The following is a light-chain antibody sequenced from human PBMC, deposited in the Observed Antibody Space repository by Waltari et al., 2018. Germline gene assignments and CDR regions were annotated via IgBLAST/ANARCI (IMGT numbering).Light chain of an antibody. CDR1: SLRSYY. CDR2: GKN. CDR3: NSRDSSGNHLGV. Sequence: VALGQTVRITCQGDSLRSYYASWYQQKPGQAPVLVIYGKNNRPSGIPDRFSGSSSGNTASLTITGAQAEDEADYYCNSRDSSGNHLGVFGGGTKLTVL. J-gene: IGLJ2*01. V-gene: IGLV3-19*01.